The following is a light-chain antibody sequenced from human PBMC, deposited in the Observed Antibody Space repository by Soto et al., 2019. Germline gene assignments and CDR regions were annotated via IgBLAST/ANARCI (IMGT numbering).Light chain of an antibody. V-gene: IGKV3-20*01. CDR3: QQYGSSPIT. Sequence: EIVLTQSPGTLSLSLGESATLSCRASQSVTSSDLAWYQRKPGQAPRLLIYGISTRATGIPEKFSGSGSGTDFTLTVSRLEPEDFAVYYCQQYGSSPITYGQGTRLEIK. CDR1: QSVTSSD. J-gene: IGKJ5*01. CDR2: GIS.